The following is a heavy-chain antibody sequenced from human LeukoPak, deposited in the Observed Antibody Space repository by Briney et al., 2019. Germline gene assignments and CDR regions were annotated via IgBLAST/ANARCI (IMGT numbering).Heavy chain of an antibody. V-gene: IGHV3-21*01. CDR2: ISSTGSSI. D-gene: IGHD1-1*01. Sequence: GGSLRLSCAASGFTFSYYTMSWVRRAPGKGLEWVSSISSTGSSIYYAASVKGRFTISRDNAKNSLYLQMSSLRVEDTAVYYCARDDVAWNDVHWFDPWGQGTLVTVSS. CDR3: ARDDVAWNDVHWFDP. CDR1: GFTFSYYT. J-gene: IGHJ5*02.